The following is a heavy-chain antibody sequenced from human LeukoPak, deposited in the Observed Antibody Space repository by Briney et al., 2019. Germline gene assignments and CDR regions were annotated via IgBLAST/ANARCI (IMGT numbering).Heavy chain of an antibody. CDR1: GFTFSSYA. D-gene: IGHD1-26*01. J-gene: IGHJ6*02. Sequence: GGSLRLSCAASGFTFSSYAMSWVRQAPGKGLEWVSAISGSGSSTYYADSVKGRFTISRDNSKNTLYLQMNSLRAEDTAVYYCAKDKGWGHSAYDCYGMDVWGQGTTVTVSS. CDR2: ISGSGSST. CDR3: AKDKGWGHSAYDCYGMDV. V-gene: IGHV3-23*01.